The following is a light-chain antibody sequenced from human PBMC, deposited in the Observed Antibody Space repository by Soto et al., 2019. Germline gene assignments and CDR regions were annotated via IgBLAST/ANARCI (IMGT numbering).Light chain of an antibody. CDR3: QQYIEWPPL. J-gene: IGKJ5*01. Sequence: DIQMTQSPSTLSASVGDRVTITCRASQSISSWLAWYQQKPGKAPKLLIYDASSLESGVPSRFSGSGSGTEFTLTISSLQSEDFAVYYCQQYIEWPPLLGQGTRLEIK. V-gene: IGKV1-5*01. CDR1: QSISSW. CDR2: DAS.